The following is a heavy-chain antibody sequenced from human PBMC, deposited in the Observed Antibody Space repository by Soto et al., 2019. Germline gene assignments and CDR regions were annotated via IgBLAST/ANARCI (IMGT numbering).Heavy chain of an antibody. CDR1: GGTFSSYA. CDR3: ARDDTVVSAV. D-gene: IGHD2-15*01. J-gene: IGHJ6*02. V-gene: IGHV1-69*13. CDR2: IIPIFGTA. Sequence: ASVKVSCKASGGTFSSYAISWVRQAPGQGLEWMGGIIPIFGTANYAQKFQGRVTITADESTSTAYMGLSSLRSEDTAVYYCARDDTVVSAVWGQGTTVTVSS.